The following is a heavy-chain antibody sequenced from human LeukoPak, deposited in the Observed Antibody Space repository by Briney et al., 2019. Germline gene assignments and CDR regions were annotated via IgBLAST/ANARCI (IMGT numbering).Heavy chain of an antibody. D-gene: IGHD3-10*01. CDR1: GFTFASCA. J-gene: IGHJ5*02. V-gene: IGHV1-58*02. CDR2: IVIGSGNT. Sequence: SVKVSCKASGFTFASCAIQWVRQARGQRLELIGWIVIGSGNTNYAQKFQDRVTITRDMSTDTAYMELRSLRSEDTAVYYCAADLRGDYNSGSPRWFDPWGQGTQVTVSS. CDR3: AADLRGDYNSGSPRWFDP.